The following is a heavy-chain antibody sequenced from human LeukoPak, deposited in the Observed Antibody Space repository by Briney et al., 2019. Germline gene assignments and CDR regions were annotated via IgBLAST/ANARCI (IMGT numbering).Heavy chain of an antibody. CDR1: GGSISSYY. V-gene: IGHV4-59*01. J-gene: IGHJ4*02. CDR3: ARVTGTLRDGGGFDY. Sequence: SETLSLTCTVSGGSISSYYWSWIRQPPGKGLEWIGYIYYSGSTNYNPSLKSRVTISVDTSKNQFSLKLSSVTAADTAVYYCARVTGTLRDGGGFDYWGQGTLVTVSS. CDR2: IYYSGST. D-gene: IGHD1-14*01.